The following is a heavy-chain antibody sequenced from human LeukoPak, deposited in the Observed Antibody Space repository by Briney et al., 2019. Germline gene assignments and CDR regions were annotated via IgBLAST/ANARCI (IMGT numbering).Heavy chain of an antibody. CDR1: GITFSSYW. D-gene: IGHD2-15*01. CDR2: INTQGTYT. CDR3: VIDLGDYNDF. Sequence: SEGSLRLSCAVSGITFSSYWMHWVRQDPGRGLLWVSRINTQGTYTNYADSVKGRFTISRDNAKNTLYLQMSSLRADDTAVYYCVIDLGDYNDFWGQGTLVSVSS. V-gene: IGHV3-74*01. J-gene: IGHJ4*02.